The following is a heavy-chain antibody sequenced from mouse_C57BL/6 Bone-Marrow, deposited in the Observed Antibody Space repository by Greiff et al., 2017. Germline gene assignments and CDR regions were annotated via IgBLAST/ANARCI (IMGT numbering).Heavy chain of an antibody. CDR1: GFNIPNNY. D-gene: IGHD1-1*01. CDR3: ARWLFVRSWYFDY. Sequence: VQLQQSVAELVRPGASVKLSCTASGFNIPNNYMHWVKQRPEQGLEWIGRIDPANGNTNYAPKFQGKATMTADTSSNTAYLQLSSLTSEDTAIYYCARWLFVRSWYFDYWGQGTTLTVSS. J-gene: IGHJ2*01. CDR2: IDPANGNT. V-gene: IGHV14-3*01.